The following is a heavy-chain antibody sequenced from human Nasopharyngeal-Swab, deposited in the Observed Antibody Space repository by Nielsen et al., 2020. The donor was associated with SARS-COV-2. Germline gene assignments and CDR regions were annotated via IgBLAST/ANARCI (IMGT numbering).Heavy chain of an antibody. V-gene: IGHV3-21*01. J-gene: IGHJ3*02. CDR3: ARERGSSGLDGFDI. CDR1: GFTFSAYR. D-gene: IGHD6-19*01. CDR2: INSLSTYI. Sequence: GESLKISCAASGFTFSAYRMNWVRQAPGKGLEWVSSINSLSTYIHYVDLVKGRFTISRGNAKSSLYLQMNSLRAEDTAVYYCARERGSSGLDGFDIWGQGTMVTVSP.